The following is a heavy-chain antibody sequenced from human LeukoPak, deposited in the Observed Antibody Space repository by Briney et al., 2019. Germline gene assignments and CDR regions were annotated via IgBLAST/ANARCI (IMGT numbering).Heavy chain of an antibody. Sequence: GGSLRLSCAASGFTFSKYWMSWVRQAPGKGLEWVANIKQDGSEQYYVDSVKGRFTISRDNTKNSLYLQMNSLRAEDTAVYYCARDMPITNFGQDYYYYYYMDVWGKGTTVTVSS. CDR3: ARDMPITNFGQDYYYYYYMDV. CDR2: IKQDGSEQ. CDR1: GFTFSKYW. V-gene: IGHV3-7*01. J-gene: IGHJ6*03. D-gene: IGHD3-3*01.